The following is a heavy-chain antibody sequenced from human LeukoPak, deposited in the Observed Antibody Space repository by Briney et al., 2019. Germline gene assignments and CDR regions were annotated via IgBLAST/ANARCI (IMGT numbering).Heavy chain of an antibody. CDR2: ISPNSDNI. CDR1: GFSFRDRY. D-gene: IGHD5-12*01. V-gene: IGHV3-11*04. CDR3: VRETGWLFDF. J-gene: IGHJ4*02. Sequence: TGGSLRLSCAATGFSFRDRYMSWIRQAPGKGMEWVAYISPNSDNIHYADSVKGRLTISRDNAKNSLFLQVNSLRAEDTAVYYCVRETGWLFDFWGQGTLVIVSS.